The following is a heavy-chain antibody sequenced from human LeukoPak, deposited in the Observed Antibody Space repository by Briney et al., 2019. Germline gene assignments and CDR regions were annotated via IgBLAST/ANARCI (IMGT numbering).Heavy chain of an antibody. CDR1: GFTFSSYS. V-gene: IGHV3-21*01. CDR3: ARDGGSGSYYPFPRFDP. CDR2: ISSSSSYI. D-gene: IGHD3-10*01. Sequence: PGGSLRLSCAASGFTFSSYSMNWVRQAPGKGLEWVSSISSSSSYIYYADSVKGRFTISRDNAKNSLYLQMNSLRAEDTAVYYCARDGGSGSYYPFPRFDPWGQGTLVTVSS. J-gene: IGHJ5*02.